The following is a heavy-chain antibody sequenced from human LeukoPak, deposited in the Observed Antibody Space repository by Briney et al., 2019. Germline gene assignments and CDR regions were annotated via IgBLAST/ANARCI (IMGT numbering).Heavy chain of an antibody. J-gene: IGHJ6*03. V-gene: IGHV3-23*01. CDR1: GITVSNYG. Sequence: GGSLRLSCAVSGITVSNYGMAWVRQAPGKGLEWVAGISDSGGRTNYADSVKGRFTISRDNPKNTLYLQMSSLRAEDTAVYYCARSGRGVDSFYFYMDVWGKGTTVTVSS. D-gene: IGHD3-10*01. CDR3: ARSGRGVDSFYFYMDV. CDR2: ISDSGGRT.